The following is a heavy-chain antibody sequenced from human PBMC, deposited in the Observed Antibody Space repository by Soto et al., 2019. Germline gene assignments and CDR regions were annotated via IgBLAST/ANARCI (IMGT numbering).Heavy chain of an antibody. J-gene: IGHJ6*02. D-gene: IGHD4-4*01. Sequence: VGSLRLSCAASGFTFSSYWMHWVRQAPGKGLVWVSRINSDGSSTSYADSVKGRFTISRDNAKNTLYLQMNSLRAEDTAVYYCARDRNDYMDRSSNVWGQGTTVTVSS. CDR1: GFTFSSYW. V-gene: IGHV3-74*01. CDR3: ARDRNDYMDRSSNV. CDR2: INSDGSST.